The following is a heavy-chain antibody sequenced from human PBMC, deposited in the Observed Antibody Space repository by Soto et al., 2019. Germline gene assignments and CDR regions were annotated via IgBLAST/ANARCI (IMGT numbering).Heavy chain of an antibody. D-gene: IGHD6-13*01. J-gene: IGHJ6*02. CDR1: GGSISSYY. V-gene: IGHV4-59*01. CDR3: ARDLAAAGQKYYYYYGMDV. Sequence: SETLSLTCTVSGGSISSYYWSWIRQPPGKGLEWIGYIYYSGSTNYNPSLKSRVTISVDTSRNQFSLKLSSVTAADTAVYYCARDLAAAGQKYYYYYGMDVWGQGTTVTVSS. CDR2: IYYSGST.